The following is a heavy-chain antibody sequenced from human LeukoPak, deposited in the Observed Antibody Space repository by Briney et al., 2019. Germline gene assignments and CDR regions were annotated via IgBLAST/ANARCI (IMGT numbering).Heavy chain of an antibody. Sequence: PGGSLRLSCAASGFTFSSYAMSWVRQAPGKGLEWVSSISGSGGSTYYAASVKGRFTISRDTSKNTLNLQMNSLRAEDTAVYYCAKSTGSGWPYYRDSWRQGTPVTVSS. CDR2: ISGSGGST. V-gene: IGHV3-23*01. CDR1: GFTFSSYA. CDR3: AKSTGSGWPYYRDS. J-gene: IGHJ4*02. D-gene: IGHD6-25*01.